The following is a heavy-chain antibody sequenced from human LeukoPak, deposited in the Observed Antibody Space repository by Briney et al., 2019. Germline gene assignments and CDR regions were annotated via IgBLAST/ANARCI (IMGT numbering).Heavy chain of an antibody. V-gene: IGHV3-53*01. CDR3: AKRASGSGTSLYYFDY. J-gene: IGHJ4*02. CDR1: GFTVSSNY. CDR2: IYSGGST. Sequence: PGGSLRLSCAASGFTVSSNYMSWVRQAPGKGLEWVSVIYSGGSTYYADSVKGRFTISRDNSKNTLYLQMSSLRAEDTAVYYCAKRASGSGTSLYYFDYWGQGTLVTVSS. D-gene: IGHD3-10*01.